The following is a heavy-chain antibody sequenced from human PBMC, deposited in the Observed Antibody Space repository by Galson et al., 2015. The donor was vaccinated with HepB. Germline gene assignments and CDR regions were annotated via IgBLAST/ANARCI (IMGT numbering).Heavy chain of an antibody. CDR3: AKVGDSSGHFRSPASYFGY. CDR2: IVDSGGST. D-gene: IGHD3-22*01. CDR1: GFTFSNYA. V-gene: IGHV3-23*01. Sequence: SLRLSCAASGFTFSNYAMSWVRQAPGKGLEWVSAIVDSGGSTYYADSVKGRFTISRDNSKNTLDLQMNSLRAEDTAVYYCAKVGDSSGHFRSPASYFGYWGQGTLVTVSS. J-gene: IGHJ4*02.